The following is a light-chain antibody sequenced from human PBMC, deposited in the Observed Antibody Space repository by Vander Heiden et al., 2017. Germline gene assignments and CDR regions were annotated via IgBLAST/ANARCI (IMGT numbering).Light chain of an antibody. CDR1: QSVSDNQ. Sequence: PGERATLSCRASQSVSDNQLAWYQQKPGQAPRLLMYGVSNRATGIPDRFSGSGSGTDFTLIISRLEPEDFAVYFCHHDGASPYTFGQGTKLEIK. J-gene: IGKJ2*01. CDR2: GVS. V-gene: IGKV3-20*01. CDR3: HHDGASPYT.